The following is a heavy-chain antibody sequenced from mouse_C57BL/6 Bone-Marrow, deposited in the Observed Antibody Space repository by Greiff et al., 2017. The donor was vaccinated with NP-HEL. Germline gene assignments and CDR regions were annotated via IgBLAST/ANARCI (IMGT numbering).Heavy chain of an antibody. Sequence: VQLVESGAELVRPGTSVKMSCKASGYTFTNYWIGWAKQRPGHGLEWIGDIYPGGGYTNYNEKFKGKATLTADKSSSTAYMQFSSLTSEDSAIYYCARDSHYYGSSYSWFAYWGQGTLVTVSA. D-gene: IGHD1-1*01. V-gene: IGHV1-63*01. CDR2: IYPGGGYT. CDR3: ARDSHYYGSSYSWFAY. J-gene: IGHJ3*01. CDR1: GYTFTNYW.